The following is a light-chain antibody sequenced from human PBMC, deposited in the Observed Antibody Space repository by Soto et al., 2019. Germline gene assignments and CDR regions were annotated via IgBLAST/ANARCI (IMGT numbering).Light chain of an antibody. J-gene: IGKJ2*01. CDR3: QQGHNWPLT. CDR1: QSISTE. Sequence: EIVMTQSPATLSVSPGERATLSCRASQSISTELAWYQQKPGQPPRLLIYSASIRATGVPARLTGSGSGSEFTLTISGLQSEDFAVYYCQQGHNWPLTFGQGTRLEI. CDR2: SAS. V-gene: IGKV3-15*01.